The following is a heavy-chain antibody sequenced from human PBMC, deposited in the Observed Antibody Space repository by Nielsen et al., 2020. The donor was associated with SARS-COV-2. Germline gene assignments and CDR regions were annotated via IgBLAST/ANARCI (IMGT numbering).Heavy chain of an antibody. CDR1: GGSISSYY. CDR3: ARGWATVAGYYYYGMGV. V-gene: IGHV4-59*01. Sequence: SETLSLTCTVSGGSISSYYWSWIRQPPGKGLEWIGYIYYSGSTNYNPSLKSRVTISVDTSKNQFSLKLSSVTAADTAVYYCARGWATVAGYYYYGMGVWGQGTTVTVSS. D-gene: IGHD4-23*01. CDR2: IYYSGST. J-gene: IGHJ6*02.